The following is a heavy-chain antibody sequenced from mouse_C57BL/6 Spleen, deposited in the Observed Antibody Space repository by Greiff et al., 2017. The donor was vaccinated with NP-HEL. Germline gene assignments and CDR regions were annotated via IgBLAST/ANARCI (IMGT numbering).Heavy chain of an antibody. V-gene: IGHV1-50*01. J-gene: IGHJ3*01. CDR1: CYTFPSYW. CDR3: ASGSGAY. Sequence: VQLQQPGAELVPPGASVKLSCKASCYTFPSYWLQLVQQRPCPVLACIGEIDPSDSYTNYNQKFKGKATLTVDTSSSTAYMQLSSLTSEDSAVYYCASGSGAYWGQGTLVTVSA. CDR2: IDPSDSYT.